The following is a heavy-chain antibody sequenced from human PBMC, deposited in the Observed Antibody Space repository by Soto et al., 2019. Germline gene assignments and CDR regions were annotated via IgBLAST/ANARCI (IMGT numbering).Heavy chain of an antibody. CDR2: IYPGDSDT. D-gene: IGHD2-15*01. CDR1: GYSFTSYL. CDR3: ASPHCSGGSCYRKNNYAFDI. V-gene: IGHV5-51*01. Sequence: GESLKISCKGSGYSFTSYLIGWVRQMPGKGLEWMGIIYPGDSDTRYSPSFQGQVTISADKSISTAYLQWSSLKASDTAMYYCASPHCSGGSCYRKNNYAFDIWGQGTMVTVSS. J-gene: IGHJ3*02.